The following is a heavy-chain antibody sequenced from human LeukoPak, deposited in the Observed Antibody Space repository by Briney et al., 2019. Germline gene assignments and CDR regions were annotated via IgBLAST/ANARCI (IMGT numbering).Heavy chain of an antibody. J-gene: IGHJ4*02. D-gene: IGHD3-22*01. Sequence: GGSLRLSCAASGFTFSSYAMHWVRQAPGKGLEWVAVISYDGSNKYYADSVKGRFTISRDNSKNTLYLQMNSLRAEDTAVYYCARDYYYDSSGYYRGYYFDYWGQGTLFTASS. V-gene: IGHV3-30-3*01. CDR2: ISYDGSNK. CDR3: ARDYYYDSSGYYRGYYFDY. CDR1: GFTFSSYA.